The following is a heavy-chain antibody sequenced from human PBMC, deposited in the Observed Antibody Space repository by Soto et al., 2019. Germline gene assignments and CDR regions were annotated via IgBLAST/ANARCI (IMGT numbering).Heavy chain of an antibody. V-gene: IGHV5-10-1*01. D-gene: IGHD3-10*01. CDR1: GYSFTSYW. CDR2: IDPSDSYT. Sequence: EVQLVQSGAEVKKPGESLRISCKGSGYSFTSYWISWVRQMPGTGLEWMGRIDPSDSYTNYSPSFPGHVTVSADKSITTAYLQWSSLKASDTAMYYCARLRVGFGEILTYWGQGTLVTVSS. J-gene: IGHJ4*02. CDR3: ARLRVGFGEILTY.